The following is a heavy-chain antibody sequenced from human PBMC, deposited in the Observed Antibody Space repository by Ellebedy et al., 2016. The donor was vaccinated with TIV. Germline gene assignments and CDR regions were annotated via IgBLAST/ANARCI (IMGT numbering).Heavy chain of an antibody. D-gene: IGHD3-22*01. J-gene: IGHJ3*02. CDR1: GFTFSSYD. Sequence: GGSLRLXXAASGFTFSSYDMHWVRQATGKGLEWVSAIGTAGDTYYPGSVKGRFTISRENAKNSLYLQMNSLRAGDTAVYYCARALTYYYDSSGYYSGAFDIWGQGTMVTVSS. V-gene: IGHV3-13*01. CDR3: ARALTYYYDSSGYYSGAFDI. CDR2: IGTAGDT.